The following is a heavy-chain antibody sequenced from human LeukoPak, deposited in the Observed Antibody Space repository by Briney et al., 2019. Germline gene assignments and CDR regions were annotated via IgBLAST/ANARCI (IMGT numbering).Heavy chain of an antibody. J-gene: IGHJ4*02. Sequence: AXVKVSCKASGYTFTSYYMHWVRQAPGQGLEWMGIINPSGGSTNYAQKFQGRVTMTRDTSTSTVYMELSSLRSEDTAVYYCAREHQSGYYYHWGQGTLVTVSS. CDR2: INPSGGST. V-gene: IGHV1-46*01. CDR1: GYTFTSYY. D-gene: IGHD3-3*01. CDR3: AREHQSGYYYH.